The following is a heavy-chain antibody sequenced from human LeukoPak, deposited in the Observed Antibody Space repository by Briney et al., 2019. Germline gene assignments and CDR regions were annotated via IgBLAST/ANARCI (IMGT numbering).Heavy chain of an antibody. CDR3: ARLYRRGSPAGYMDV. D-gene: IGHD3-16*01. CDR1: GGSISSSSYY. J-gene: IGHJ6*03. CDR2: IYYSGST. Sequence: PSETLSLTCSVSGGSISSSSYYWGWIRQPPGKGLEWIGTIYYSGSTYYNPSLKSRVTISVDTSKNQFSLRLSSVTAADTAVYYCARLYRRGSPAGYMDVWGKGTTVTISS. V-gene: IGHV4-39*01.